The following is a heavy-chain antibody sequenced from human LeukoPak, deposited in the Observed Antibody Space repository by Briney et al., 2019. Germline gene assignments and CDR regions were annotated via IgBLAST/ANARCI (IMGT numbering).Heavy chain of an antibody. V-gene: IGHV1-46*01. CDR2: INPSGGST. Sequence: ASVKVSCKASGYTFTSYYMHWVRQAPGQGLEWMGIINPSGGSTNYAQKFQGRVTITADESTSTAYMELSSLRSEDTAVYYCARVVRGSAFDIWGQGTMVTVSS. D-gene: IGHD2-2*01. CDR1: GYTFTSYY. J-gene: IGHJ3*02. CDR3: ARVVRGSAFDI.